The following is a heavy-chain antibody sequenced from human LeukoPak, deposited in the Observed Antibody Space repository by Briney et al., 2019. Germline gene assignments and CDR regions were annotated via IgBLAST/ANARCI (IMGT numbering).Heavy chain of an antibody. Sequence: SETLSLTCTVSGGSISSYSWSWIRQPPGKGLEWIGYIYYSGSTNYNPSLKSRVTISVDTSKNQFSLKLSSVTAADTAVYYCARSDTYYVKPFDYWGQETLVTVSS. CDR1: GGSISSYS. CDR3: ARSDTYYVKPFDY. V-gene: IGHV4-59*01. D-gene: IGHD3-10*02. J-gene: IGHJ4*02. CDR2: IYYSGST.